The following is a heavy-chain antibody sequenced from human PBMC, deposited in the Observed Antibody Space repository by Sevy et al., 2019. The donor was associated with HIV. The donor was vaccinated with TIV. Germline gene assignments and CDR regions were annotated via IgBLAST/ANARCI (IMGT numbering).Heavy chain of an antibody. Sequence: GGSLRLSCAASGFTFSSYWMHWVRQAPGKGLVWVSRINSDGSSTSYADSVKGRFTISRDNAKNTLYLQMNSLRAEDTAVYYCARDTKDSGGAAAGTAEVFDYWGQGTLVTVSS. CDR2: INSDGSST. CDR1: GFTFSSYW. CDR3: ARDTKDSGGAAAGTAEVFDY. J-gene: IGHJ4*02. D-gene: IGHD6-13*01. V-gene: IGHV3-74*01.